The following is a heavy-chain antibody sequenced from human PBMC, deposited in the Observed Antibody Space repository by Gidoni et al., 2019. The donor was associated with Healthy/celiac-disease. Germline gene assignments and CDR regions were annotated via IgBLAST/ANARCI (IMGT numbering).Heavy chain of an antibody. CDR3: ARDQSYYYDSSGMTAFDI. Sequence: QVQLVESGGGVVQPGRSLRLSCAASGFTFRRYGMHWVRQAPGKGLEWVAVIWYDGSNKYYADSVKGRFTISRDNSKNTLYLQMNSLRAEDTAVYYCARDQSYYYDSSGMTAFDIWGQGTMVTVSS. CDR2: IWYDGSNK. CDR1: GFTFRRYG. V-gene: IGHV3-33*01. D-gene: IGHD3-22*01. J-gene: IGHJ3*02.